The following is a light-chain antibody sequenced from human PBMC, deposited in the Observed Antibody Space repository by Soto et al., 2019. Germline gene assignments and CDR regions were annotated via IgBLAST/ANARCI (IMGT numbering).Light chain of an antibody. J-gene: IGLJ3*02. Sequence: QPVLTQSPSASASLGASVKLTCTLSRGHSSYAIAWHQQQPEKGPRYLMTLNRDGSHSKGDGIPDRFSGSSSGAERYLTISSLQSEDEADYYCQTWGTGIRVFGGGTKLTVL. CDR3: QTWGTGIRV. CDR2: LNRDGSH. V-gene: IGLV4-69*01. CDR1: RGHSSYA.